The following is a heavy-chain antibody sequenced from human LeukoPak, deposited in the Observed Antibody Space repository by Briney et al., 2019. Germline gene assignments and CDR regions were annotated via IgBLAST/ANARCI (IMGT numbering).Heavy chain of an antibody. Sequence: SETLSLTCTVSGGSISSGSYYWSWIRQPAGKGLEWIGRIYTSGSTNYNPSLKSRVTISVDTSKNQFSLKLSSVTAADTAVYYCARDITRYCSSTSCYQRWFDPWGQGTLVTVSS. CDR2: IYTSGST. J-gene: IGHJ5*02. V-gene: IGHV4-61*02. D-gene: IGHD2-2*01. CDR1: GGSISSGSYY. CDR3: ARDITRYCSSTSCYQRWFDP.